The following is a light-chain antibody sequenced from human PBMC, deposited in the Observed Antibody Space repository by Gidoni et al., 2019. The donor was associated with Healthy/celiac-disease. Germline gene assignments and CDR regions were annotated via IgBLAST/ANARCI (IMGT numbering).Light chain of an antibody. CDR1: QSVSSSY. CDR2: GAS. J-gene: IGKJ1*01. V-gene: IGKV3-20*01. CDR3: QQYGSSPGT. Sequence: EVVLTQSPGTLSLSPGERATPSCRARQSVSSSYLAWYQQKPGQAPRLLIYGASSRATGIPDRFSGSGSGTDFTLTISRLEPEDFAVYYCQQYGSSPGTFGQGTKVEIK.